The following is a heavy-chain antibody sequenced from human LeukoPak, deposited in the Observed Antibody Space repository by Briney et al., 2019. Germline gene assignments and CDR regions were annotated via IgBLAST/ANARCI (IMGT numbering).Heavy chain of an antibody. CDR2: IYYSGST. D-gene: IGHD3-22*01. J-gene: IGHJ6*02. CDR3: VWNYYDSSGYYQTGGNYYYYGMDV. Sequence: PSETLSLTCTVSGGSISSSGYYWGWIRQPPGKGLEWIGSIYYSGSTYYNPSLKSRVTISVDTSKNQFSLKLSSVTAADTAVYYCVWNYYDSSGYYQTGGNYYYYGMDVWGQGTTVTVSS. CDR1: GGSISSSGYY. V-gene: IGHV4-39*01.